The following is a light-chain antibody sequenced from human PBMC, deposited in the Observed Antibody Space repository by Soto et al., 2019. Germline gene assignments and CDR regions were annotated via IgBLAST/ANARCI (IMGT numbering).Light chain of an antibody. J-gene: IGLJ2*01. V-gene: IGLV7-46*01. CDR2: DTN. Sequence: QAVVTQEHSLTVSPGETVTLTCASRSGPVTGDRFPYWFQEKPGQAPTTLIYDTNKRHSWTPARFSGSLLGGKAALTLSGAQPDDEAEYYRLLSYIDGRVFGGGTKLTVL. CDR3: LLSYIDGRV. CDR1: SGPVTGDRF.